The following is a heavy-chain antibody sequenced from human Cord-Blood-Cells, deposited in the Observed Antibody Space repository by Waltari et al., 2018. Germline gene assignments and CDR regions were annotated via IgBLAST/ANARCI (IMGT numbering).Heavy chain of an antibody. Sequence: EVQLWESGGGLIQPGGSLGPSCAASGFPVSTNTLSWARQAPGKGLEWVSVIYSGGSTYYADSVKGRFTISRDNSKNTLYLQMNSLRAEDTAVYYCARDLTDWGRAFDIWGQGTMVTVSS. CDR3: ARDLTDWGRAFDI. CDR1: GFPVSTNT. CDR2: IYSGGST. D-gene: IGHD2-21*01. V-gene: IGHV3-53*01. J-gene: IGHJ3*02.